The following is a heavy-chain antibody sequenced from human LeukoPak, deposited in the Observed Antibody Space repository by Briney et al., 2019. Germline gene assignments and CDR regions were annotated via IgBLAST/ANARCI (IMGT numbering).Heavy chain of an antibody. J-gene: IGHJ4*02. D-gene: IGHD1-26*01. Sequence: VASVKVSCKASGGTFSRYAISWVRQAPGQGLEWMGGIIPIFGTANYAQKFQGRVTITTDESTSTAYMELSSLRSEDTAVNYCARDEGKGGSPTGDWGQGTLVTVSS. CDR1: GGTFSRYA. CDR3: ARDEGKGGSPTGD. V-gene: IGHV1-69*05. CDR2: IIPIFGTA.